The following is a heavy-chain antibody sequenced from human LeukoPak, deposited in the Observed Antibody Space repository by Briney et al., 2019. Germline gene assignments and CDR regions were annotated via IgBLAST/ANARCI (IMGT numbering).Heavy chain of an antibody. D-gene: IGHD2-15*01. CDR3: AKGNIVVVVAAREYYFDY. V-gene: IGHV3-23*01. CDR1: GFTFSSYA. J-gene: IGHJ4*02. CDR2: ISGSGGST. Sequence: GGSLRLSCAASGFTFSSYAMSWVRQAPGKGLEWVSAISGSGGSTYYADSVKGRFTVSRDNSKNTLYLQMNSLRAEDTAVYYCAKGNIVVVVAAREYYFDYWGQGTLVTVSS.